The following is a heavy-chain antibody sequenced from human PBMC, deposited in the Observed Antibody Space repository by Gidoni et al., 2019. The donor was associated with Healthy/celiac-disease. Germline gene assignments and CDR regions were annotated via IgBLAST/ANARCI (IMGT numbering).Heavy chain of an antibody. Sequence: DVQLVDSGGGLFHPGGSLRLSCSASVFTVSSNYMSWVRQAPGKGLEWVAVIYSGGSTYYADSVKGRFTISRDKSKNTLDLQMNSLRAEDTAVYYCARDRYGDRGFDPWGKGTLVTVSS. D-gene: IGHD4-17*01. CDR3: ARDRYGDRGFDP. V-gene: IGHV3-66*01. J-gene: IGHJ5*02. CDR1: VFTVSSNY. CDR2: IYSGGST.